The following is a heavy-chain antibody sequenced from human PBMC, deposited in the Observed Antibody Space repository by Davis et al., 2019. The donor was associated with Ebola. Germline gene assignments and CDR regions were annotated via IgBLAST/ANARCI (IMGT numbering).Heavy chain of an antibody. CDR2: MNPNSGNT. V-gene: IGHV1-8*01. J-gene: IGHJ4*01. Sequence: ASVKVSCKASEYSFTSYDINWVRQATGQGLEWMGWMNPNSGNTGYAQQFQDRITMTRNISTGTAYMELKSLRSEDTAVYYCARRVGARSGFDSWGQGTLVTVSS. D-gene: IGHD1-26*01. CDR1: EYSFTSYD. CDR3: ARRVGARSGFDS.